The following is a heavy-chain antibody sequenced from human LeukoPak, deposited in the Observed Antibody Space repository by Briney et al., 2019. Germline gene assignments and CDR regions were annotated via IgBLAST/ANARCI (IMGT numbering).Heavy chain of an antibody. CDR3: ARGYFDWLFLDY. Sequence: SETLSLTCTVSGGSISSYYWSWIRQPAGKGLEWIGRIYTSGSTNYNPSLRSRVTMSVDTSKNQFSLKLSSVTAADTAVYYCARGYFDWLFLDYWGQGTLVTVSS. D-gene: IGHD3-9*01. J-gene: IGHJ4*02. V-gene: IGHV4-4*07. CDR1: GGSISSYY. CDR2: IYTSGST.